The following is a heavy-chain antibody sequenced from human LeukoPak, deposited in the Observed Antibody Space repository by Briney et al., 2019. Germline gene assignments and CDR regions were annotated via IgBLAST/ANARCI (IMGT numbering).Heavy chain of an antibody. CDR3: ARDHGYAFDY. V-gene: IGHV3-48*02. CDR2: INSISGEI. CDR1: GXTFSYYS. D-gene: IGHD5-12*01. Sequence: GGSLRLSCLASGXTFSYYSMNWVRQAPGKGLEWVSYINSISGEIWYADSVKGRFTISRDDAKNSLYLQMNSLRDEDTAVYYCARDHGYAFDYWGQGTLVTVSS. J-gene: IGHJ4*02.